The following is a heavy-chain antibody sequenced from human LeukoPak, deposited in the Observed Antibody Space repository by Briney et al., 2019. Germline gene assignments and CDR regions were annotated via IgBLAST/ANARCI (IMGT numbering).Heavy chain of an antibody. CDR2: IYYSGST. J-gene: IGHJ4*02. CDR1: GGSICSYY. CDR3: ARGVGLVDY. D-gene: IGHD1-26*01. V-gene: IGHV4-59*01. Sequence: SETLSLTCTVSGGSICSYYWSWIRQPPGKGLEWIGYIYYSGSTHYNPSLKSRVTISVDTSKNQFSLKLSSVTAADTAVYYCARGVGLVDYWGQGTLVTVSS.